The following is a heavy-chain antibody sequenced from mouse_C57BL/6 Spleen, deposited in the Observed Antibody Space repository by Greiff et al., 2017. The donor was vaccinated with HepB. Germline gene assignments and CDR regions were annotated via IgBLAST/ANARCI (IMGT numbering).Heavy chain of an antibody. V-gene: IGHV5-17*01. CDR3: ARNYYGDY. CDR1: GFTFSDYG. CDR2: ISSGNSTI. J-gene: IGHJ2*01. Sequence: VQRLESGGGLVKPGGSLKLSCAASGFTFSDYGMHWVRQAPEQGLEWVAYISSGNSTIYYADTVKGRFTISRDNAKNTLFLQITSLRSEDTAVYYCARNYYGDYWGQGTTLTVSS.